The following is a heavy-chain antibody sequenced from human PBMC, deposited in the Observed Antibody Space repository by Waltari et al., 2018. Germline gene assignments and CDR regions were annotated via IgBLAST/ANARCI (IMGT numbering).Heavy chain of an antibody. Sequence: EVQLLESGGGLVQPGGSLRLSCAASGFIFGTYGMNWVRQAQGKGLKWVAGISDSGGKTFYADSAKGRFTISRDNSQKTLYLQMNGLGVDDTAVYFCAKERLTVATESFDSWGQGTLVTVSS. CDR2: ISDSGGKT. D-gene: IGHD4-17*01. J-gene: IGHJ4*02. CDR1: GFIFGTYG. V-gene: IGHV3-23*01. CDR3: AKERLTVATESFDS.